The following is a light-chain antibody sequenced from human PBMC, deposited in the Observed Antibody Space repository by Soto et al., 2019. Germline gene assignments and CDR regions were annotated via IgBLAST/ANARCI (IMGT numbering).Light chain of an antibody. CDR1: QSVSSSY. J-gene: IGKJ4*01. CDR2: GAS. CDR3: QQYVSSPALT. V-gene: IGKV3-20*01. Sequence: EIVLTQSPATLSLSPGERATLSCRASQSVSSSYLAWYQQKPGQAPRLLIYGASSRATGIPDRFSGSGSGTDFTLTISRLEPEDFAVYFCQQYVSSPALTFGGGTKVDIK.